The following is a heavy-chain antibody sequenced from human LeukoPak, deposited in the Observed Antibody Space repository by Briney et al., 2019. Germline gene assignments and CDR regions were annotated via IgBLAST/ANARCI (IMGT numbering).Heavy chain of an antibody. V-gene: IGHV3-43*01. CDR3: AKDGGQWLVRQGNYFDY. Sequence: PGGSLRLSCAASGFTFVDYTMHWVRQAPGKGLEWVSLISWDGGSTYYADSVKGRFTISRDNSKNPLYLQMNSLRTEDTALYYCAKDGGQWLVRQGNYFDYWGQGTLVTVSS. D-gene: IGHD6-19*01. CDR1: GFTFVDYT. CDR2: ISWDGGST. J-gene: IGHJ4*02.